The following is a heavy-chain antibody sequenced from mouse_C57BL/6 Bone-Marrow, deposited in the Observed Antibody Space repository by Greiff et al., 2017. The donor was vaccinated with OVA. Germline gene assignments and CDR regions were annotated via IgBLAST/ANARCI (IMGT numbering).Heavy chain of an antibody. Sequence: VQLQQSGAELARPGASVKLSCKASGYTFTSYGISWVKQRTGQGLEWIGEIYPRSGNTYYNEKFKGKATLTADKSSSTAYMELRSLTSEDSAVYFCARVPHYYGSSYAYFDYWGQGTTLTVSS. CDR1: GYTFTSYG. D-gene: IGHD1-1*01. CDR2: IYPRSGNT. J-gene: IGHJ2*01. V-gene: IGHV1-81*01. CDR3: ARVPHYYGSSYAYFDY.